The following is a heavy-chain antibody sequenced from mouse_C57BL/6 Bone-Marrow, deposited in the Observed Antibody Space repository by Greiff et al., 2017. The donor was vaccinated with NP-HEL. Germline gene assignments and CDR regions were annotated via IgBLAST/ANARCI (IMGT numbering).Heavy chain of an antibody. V-gene: IGHV10-1*01. Sequence: EVHLVESGGGLVQPKGSLKLSCAASGFSFNTYAMNWVRQAPGKGLEWVARIRSKSNNYATYYADSVKDRFTISRDDSESMLYLQMNNLKTEDTAMYYCVRDDGPFAYWGQGTLVTVSA. CDR1: GFSFNTYA. CDR3: VRDDGPFAY. D-gene: IGHD2-3*01. CDR2: IRSKSNNYAT. J-gene: IGHJ3*01.